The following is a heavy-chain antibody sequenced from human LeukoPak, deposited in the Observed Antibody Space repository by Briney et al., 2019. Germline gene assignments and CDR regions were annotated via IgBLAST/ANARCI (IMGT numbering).Heavy chain of an antibody. J-gene: IGHJ4*02. Sequence: PGGSLRLSCAASGFAFSSHAMSWVRQSPGKGPEWVSDISGSGGSTYYADSVKGRFTISRDNSKNTLYLQMNSLRAEDTAVYYCAKGYSGSYSYYFDYWGQGTLVTVSS. CDR2: ISGSGGST. CDR1: GFAFSSHA. CDR3: AKGYSGSYSYYFDY. D-gene: IGHD1-26*01. V-gene: IGHV3-23*01.